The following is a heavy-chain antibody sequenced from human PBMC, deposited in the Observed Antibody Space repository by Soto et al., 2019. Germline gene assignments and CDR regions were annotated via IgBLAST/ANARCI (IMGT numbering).Heavy chain of an antibody. CDR1: GFTFSDYY. D-gene: IGHD6-13*01. CDR3: ARKPYSSSWSDY. J-gene: IGHJ4*02. CDR2: ISSSGSTI. Sequence: QVQLVESGGGLVKPGGSLRLSCAASGFTFSDYYMSWIRQAPGKGLEWVSYISSSGSTIYYADSAKGRFTISRDKAKTSLYLQMNSLRAEDTAVYYCARKPYSSSWSDYWGQGTLVTVSS. V-gene: IGHV3-11*01.